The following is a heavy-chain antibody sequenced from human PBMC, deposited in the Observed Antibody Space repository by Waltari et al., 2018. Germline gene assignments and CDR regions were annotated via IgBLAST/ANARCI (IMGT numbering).Heavy chain of an antibody. CDR2: NNAGKGNI. CDR3: ARDGGFSVGATKFDY. V-gene: IGHV1-3*01. CDR1: GYSFTGFA. J-gene: IGHJ4*02. Sequence: QVHLVQSGAEVKKPGASVKVSCKASGYSFTGFAIHWVRQAPGQRLECMGWNNAGKGNIRYSQKFQGRVTCTGDTAASTVYMELSSLTPEDAAVYYCARDGGFSVGATKFDYWGQGTLVTVSS. D-gene: IGHD1-26*01.